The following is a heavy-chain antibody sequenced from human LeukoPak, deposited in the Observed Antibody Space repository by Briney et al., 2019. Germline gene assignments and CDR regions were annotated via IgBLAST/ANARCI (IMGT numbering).Heavy chain of an antibody. D-gene: IGHD6-6*01. CDR3: ARRYSTSFDY. CDR1: GGSISSNY. Sequence: KASETLSLTCTVSGGSISSNYWSWIRQPPGKGLEWIGYIYYSGSTNYNPSLKSRVSISVDASKTQFSLKLGSVTAADTAVYYCARRYSTSFDYWGQGTLVIVSS. V-gene: IGHV4-59*01. CDR2: IYYSGST. J-gene: IGHJ4*02.